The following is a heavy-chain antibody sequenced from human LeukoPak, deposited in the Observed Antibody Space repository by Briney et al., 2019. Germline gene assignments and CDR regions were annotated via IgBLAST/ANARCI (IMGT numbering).Heavy chain of an antibody. CDR3: ARALWEGYFDY. Sequence: ASVKVSCKDSGYTFTSYGISWVRQAPGQGGEWMGWISAYNGNTNYAQKLQGRVTMTTDTSTSTAYMELRSLRSDDTAVYYCARALWEGYFDYWGQGTLVTVSS. D-gene: IGHD1-26*01. J-gene: IGHJ4*02. V-gene: IGHV1-18*01. CDR1: GYTFTSYG. CDR2: ISAYNGNT.